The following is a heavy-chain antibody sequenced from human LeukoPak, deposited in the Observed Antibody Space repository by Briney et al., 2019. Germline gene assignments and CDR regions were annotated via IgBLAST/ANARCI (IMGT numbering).Heavy chain of an antibody. J-gene: IGHJ6*03. CDR1: GYSFTSYW. V-gene: IGHV5-51*01. D-gene: IGHD3-3*02. CDR3: ARHVDHFYFMDV. CDR2: IYPGDSVT. Sequence: GESLKISCKGSGYSFTSYWIGWVRQMPGKGLEWMGIIYPGDSVTIYSPSFQGQVTISADKSISTAYLQWSSLKASDTAIYYCARHVDHFYFMDVWGKGTTVTISS.